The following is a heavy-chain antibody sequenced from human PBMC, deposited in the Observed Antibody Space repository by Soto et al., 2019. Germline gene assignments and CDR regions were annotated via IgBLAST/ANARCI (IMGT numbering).Heavy chain of an antibody. V-gene: IGHV3-23*01. D-gene: IGHD2-21*02. CDR1: GFTFSSYA. Sequence: GGSLRLSCAASGFTFSSYAMSWFRQAPGKGLEWVSAISGSGGSTYYADSVKGRFTISRDNSKNTLYLQMNSLRAEDTAVYYCAKDRHIVVVTATSKYWGQGTLVTVSS. CDR2: ISGSGGST. CDR3: AKDRHIVVVTATSKY. J-gene: IGHJ4*02.